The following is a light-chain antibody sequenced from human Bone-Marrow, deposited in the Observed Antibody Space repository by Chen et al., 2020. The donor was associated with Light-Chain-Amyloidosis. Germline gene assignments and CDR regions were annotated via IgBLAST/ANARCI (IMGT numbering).Light chain of an antibody. CDR2: RDT. V-gene: IGLV3-25*03. J-gene: IGLJ2*01. CDR1: DLPTKY. CDR3: QTADSSGTYEVI. Sequence: SYELTQPPSVSVSPGQTARITCSGDDLPTKYAYWYQQKPGQDPVLVIHRDTERPSGISERFSGSSSGTTATLTISGVQAEDEADYHCQTADSSGTYEVIFGGGTKLPVL.